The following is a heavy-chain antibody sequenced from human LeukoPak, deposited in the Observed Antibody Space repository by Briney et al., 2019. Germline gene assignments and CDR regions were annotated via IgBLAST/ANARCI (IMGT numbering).Heavy chain of an antibody. J-gene: IGHJ6*02. CDR3: ARGASGSLFYYYGMDV. Sequence: GGSLRLSCAASGFTVSTNYISWVRQAPGKGLEWVSYISSSSSSYTNYADSVKGRFTISRDNAKNSLYLQMNSLRAEDTAVYYCARGASGSLFYYYGMDVWGQGTTVTVSS. D-gene: IGHD1-26*01. CDR1: GFTVSTNY. V-gene: IGHV3-11*05. CDR2: ISSSSSSYT.